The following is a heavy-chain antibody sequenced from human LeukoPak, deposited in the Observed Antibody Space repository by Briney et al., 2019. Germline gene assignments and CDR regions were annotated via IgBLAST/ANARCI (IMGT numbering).Heavy chain of an antibody. D-gene: IGHD2-21*01. V-gene: IGHV1-2*02. CDR3: ARNSSLVDP. CDR2: INPNSGGT. CDR1: GYTFTGHY. Sequence: ASVKVSCKASGYTFTGHYMHWARQAPGQGLEWMGWINPNSGGTNYAQKFQGRVTMTRDTSISTAYMELSRLTSDDTAVYYCARNSSLVDPWGQGTLVTVSS. J-gene: IGHJ5*02.